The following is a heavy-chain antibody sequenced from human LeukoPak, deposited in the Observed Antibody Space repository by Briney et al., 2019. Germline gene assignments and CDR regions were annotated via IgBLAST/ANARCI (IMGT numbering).Heavy chain of an antibody. V-gene: IGHV4-4*07. CDR3: ARMINPYCSSTSCYLGAFDY. CDR1: GGSISSYY. Sequence: SETLSLTCTVSGGSISSYYWSWIRQPAGKGLEWIGRIYTSGSTNYNPSLKSRVTMSVDTSKNQFSLKLSSVTAADTAVYYCARMINPYCSSTSCYLGAFDYWGQGTLVTVSS. CDR2: IYTSGST. J-gene: IGHJ4*02. D-gene: IGHD2-2*01.